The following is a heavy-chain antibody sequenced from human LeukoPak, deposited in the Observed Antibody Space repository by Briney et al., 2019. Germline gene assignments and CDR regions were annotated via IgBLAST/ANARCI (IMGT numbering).Heavy chain of an antibody. J-gene: IGHJ4*02. CDR1: GFTVSSNY. Sequence: GGSLRLSCAASGFTVSSNYMSWVRQAPGKGLEWVSVIYSGGNTYYVDSVKGRFTISRDGSTSTLYLQMSSLRAEDTAVYYCAKATNWNYDCWGRGTLVTVSS. V-gene: IGHV3-66*01. D-gene: IGHD1-7*01. CDR2: IYSGGNT. CDR3: AKATNWNYDC.